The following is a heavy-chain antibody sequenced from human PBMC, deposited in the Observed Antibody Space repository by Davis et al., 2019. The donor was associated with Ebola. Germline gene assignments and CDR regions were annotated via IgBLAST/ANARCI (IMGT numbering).Heavy chain of an antibody. CDR1: GFTFSSYS. J-gene: IGHJ4*02. D-gene: IGHD1-26*01. Sequence: GGSLTLSCAASGFTFSSYSMNWVRQAPGKGLEWVSYISSSSSTIYYADSVKGRFTISRANSKNSLYLQMNSLRAEDTAVYYCARGEGEWELPFDYWGQGTLVTVSS. CDR2: ISSSSSTI. CDR3: ARGEGEWELPFDY. V-gene: IGHV3-48*01.